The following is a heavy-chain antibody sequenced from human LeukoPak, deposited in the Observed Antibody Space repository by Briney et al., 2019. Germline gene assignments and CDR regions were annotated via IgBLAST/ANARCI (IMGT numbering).Heavy chain of an antibody. CDR2: IYYTGST. CDR3: AADWERGLVGS. D-gene: IGHD6-19*01. CDR1: GGSITNYF. J-gene: IGHJ4*02. V-gene: IGHV4-59*01. Sequence: SETLSLTCTVSGGSITNYFGIWIRQPAGKGLEWIGYIYYTGSTTYSPSLKSRVTISVDTSRNQFSLRLTSVTAADTAMYYCAADWERGLVGSGGQGTLVTVSS.